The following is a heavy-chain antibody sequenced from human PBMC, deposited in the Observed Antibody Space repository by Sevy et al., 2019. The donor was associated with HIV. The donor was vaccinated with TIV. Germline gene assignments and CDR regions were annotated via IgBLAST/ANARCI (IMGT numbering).Heavy chain of an antibody. J-gene: IGHJ5*02. V-gene: IGHV1-69*13. Sequence: ASVKVSCKASGDTSKTYGISWLRQAPGQGLEWMGGIIPIYGTKNYAQKFRGRVTITEDELATTVYMQLSNLKFEDTAVYYCARDLQTLWFGSKGENWFDPWGQGTLVTVSS. CDR3: ARDLQTLWFGSKGENWFDP. D-gene: IGHD3-10*01. CDR1: GDTSKTYG. CDR2: IIPIYGTK.